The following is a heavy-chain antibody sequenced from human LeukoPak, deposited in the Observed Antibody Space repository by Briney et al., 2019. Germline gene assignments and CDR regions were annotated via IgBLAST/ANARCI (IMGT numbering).Heavy chain of an antibody. CDR3: ARDIGSYSFYYYGMDV. J-gene: IGHJ6*02. Sequence: SVKVSCKASGGTFISYAISWVRQAPGQGLEWMGGIIPIFGTANYAQKFQGRVTITADESTSTAYMELSSLRSEDTAVYYCARDIGSYSFYYYGMDVWGQGTTVTVSS. V-gene: IGHV1-69*13. CDR2: IIPIFGTA. CDR1: GGTFISYA. D-gene: IGHD1-26*01.